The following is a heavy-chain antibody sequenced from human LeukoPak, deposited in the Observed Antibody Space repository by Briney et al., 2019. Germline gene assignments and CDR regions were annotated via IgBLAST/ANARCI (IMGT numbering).Heavy chain of an antibody. Sequence: SETLSLTCAVYGGSFSGYYWSWLRQPPEKGLEWIGEINHSGSTNYNPSLKSRVTISVDTSKNQFSLKLSSVTAADTAVYYCARGVFYYDFWSGYYTSHGWFDPWGQGTLVTVSS. D-gene: IGHD3-3*01. V-gene: IGHV4-34*01. J-gene: IGHJ5*02. CDR3: ARGVFYYDFWSGYYTSHGWFDP. CDR2: INHSGST. CDR1: GGSFSGYY.